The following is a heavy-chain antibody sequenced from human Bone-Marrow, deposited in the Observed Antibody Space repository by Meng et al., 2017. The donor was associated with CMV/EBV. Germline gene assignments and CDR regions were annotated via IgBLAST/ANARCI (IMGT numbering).Heavy chain of an antibody. CDR1: GFTFSNYA. V-gene: IGHV3-48*03. D-gene: IGHD3-3*01. J-gene: IGHJ4*02. CDR2: ISSSGSTI. Sequence: GESLKISCKASGFTFSNYAMSWVRQAPGKGLEWVSYISSSGSTIYYADSVKGRFTISRDNAKNSLYLQMNSLRAEDTAVYYCARGRDDFWSGYSGYWGQGTLVTVSS. CDR3: ARGRDDFWSGYSGY.